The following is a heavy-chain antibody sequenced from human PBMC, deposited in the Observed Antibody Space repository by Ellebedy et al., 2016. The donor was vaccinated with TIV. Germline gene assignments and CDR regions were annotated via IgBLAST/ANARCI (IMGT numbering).Heavy chain of an antibody. CDR2: IDHSGST. D-gene: IGHD2-2*02. CDR1: GYSISSGYY. J-gene: IGHJ5*02. Sequence: MPGGSLRLSCTVSGYSISSGYYWGWIRQPPGKGLEWIGNIDHSGSTYYNPSLKSRVTISVDTSKNQFSLNLSSVTAADTAVYYCARDPAIPRGRFDTWGQGTLVTVSS. V-gene: IGHV4-38-2*02. CDR3: ARDPAIPRGRFDT.